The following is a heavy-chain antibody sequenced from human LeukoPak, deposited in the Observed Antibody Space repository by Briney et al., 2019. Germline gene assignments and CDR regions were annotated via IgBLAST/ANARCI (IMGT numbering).Heavy chain of an antibody. Sequence: PGGSLRLSCAVSGITFSTYWMSWVRQAPGKGLEWVANIKQDGSEKYYVDSVKGRFTISRDNAKNSLYLQMNSLRAEDTAVYYCARDPEDYYYYYMDVWGKGTTVTVSS. CDR3: ARDPEDYYYYYMDV. CDR1: GITFSTYW. J-gene: IGHJ6*03. CDR2: IKQDGSEK. V-gene: IGHV3-7*01.